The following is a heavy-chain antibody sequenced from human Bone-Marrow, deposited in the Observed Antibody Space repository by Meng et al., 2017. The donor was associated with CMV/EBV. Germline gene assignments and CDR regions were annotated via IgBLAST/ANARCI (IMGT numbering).Heavy chain of an antibody. CDR3: ANDYCSSTSCYRISH. V-gene: IGHV1-46*01. Sequence: ASVKVSCKASGYTFTSYYMHWVRQAPGQGLEWMGIINPSGGSTSYAQKFQGRVTMTRDTSTSTVYMELSSLRSEDTAVYYCANDYCSSTSCYRISHWGQGTLVTVSS. D-gene: IGHD2-2*02. CDR2: INPSGGST. J-gene: IGHJ4*02. CDR1: GYTFTSYY.